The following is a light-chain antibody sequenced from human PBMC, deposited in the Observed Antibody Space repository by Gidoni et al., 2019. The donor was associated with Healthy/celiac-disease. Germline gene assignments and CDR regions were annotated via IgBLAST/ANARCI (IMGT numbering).Light chain of an antibody. CDR3: QQYNSYRT. CDR1: QSSSSW. Sequence: DIQMTQSPSTLPASVGDRVNITCRASQSSSSWLAWYQQKPGKAPKLLIYKASSLESGVPSRFSGSGSGTEFTLTISSLQPDDFATYYCQQYNSYRTFGQGTKVEIK. J-gene: IGKJ1*01. CDR2: KAS. V-gene: IGKV1-5*03.